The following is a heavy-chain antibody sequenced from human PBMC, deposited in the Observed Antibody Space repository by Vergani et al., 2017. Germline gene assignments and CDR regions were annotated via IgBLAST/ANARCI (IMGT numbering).Heavy chain of an antibody. D-gene: IGHD3-22*01. V-gene: IGHV1-69*09. CDR1: GGTFGSHT. CDR3: AREIVRGITMIVVVTDWFDP. J-gene: IGHJ5*02. Sequence: QVQLVQSGAEVKKPGSSVKVSCKASGGTFGSHTISWVRQAPGQGLEWMGRIIPILGIANYAQKFQGRVTITADKSTSTAYMELSSLRSEDTAVYYCAREIVRGITMIVVVTDWFDPWGQGTLVTVSS. CDR2: IIPILGIA.